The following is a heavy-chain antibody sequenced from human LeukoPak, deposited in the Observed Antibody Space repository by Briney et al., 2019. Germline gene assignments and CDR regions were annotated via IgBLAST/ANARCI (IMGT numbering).Heavy chain of an antibody. CDR2: IWYDGSNK. D-gene: IGHD3-22*01. CDR1: GFTFSNYA. V-gene: IGHV3-33*08. Sequence: PGRSLRLSCAASGFTFSNYAVHWVRQAPGKGLEWVAVIWYDGSNKYYADSVKGRFTISRDNSKNTLYLQMNSLRAEDTAVYYCARGGYYYDSSGYYTPFDYWGQGTLVTVSS. J-gene: IGHJ4*02. CDR3: ARGGYYYDSSGYYTPFDY.